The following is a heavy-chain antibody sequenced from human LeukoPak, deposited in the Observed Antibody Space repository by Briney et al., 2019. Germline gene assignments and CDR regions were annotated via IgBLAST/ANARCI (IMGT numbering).Heavy chain of an antibody. CDR3: ARENFDS. Sequence: GGSLRLSCAASGFTFSSYGMHWVRQAPGKGLEWVAVISYDGSNKYYADSAKGRFTISRDNSANIISLQMNNLTTEDTAAYYCARENFDSWGQGTLVAVSP. CDR2: ISYDGSNK. J-gene: IGHJ5*01. V-gene: IGHV3-30*03. CDR1: GFTFSSYG.